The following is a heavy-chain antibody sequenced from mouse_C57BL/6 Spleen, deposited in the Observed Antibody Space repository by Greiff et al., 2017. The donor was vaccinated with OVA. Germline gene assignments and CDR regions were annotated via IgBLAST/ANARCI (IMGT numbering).Heavy chain of an antibody. J-gene: IGHJ2*01. Sequence: VQLQQSVAELVRPGASVKLSCTASGFNIKNTYMHWVKQRPEKGLEWIGRIVPANGNTKYAPKFQGKATITADTSSNTAYLQLSILTSEDTAIYYCARDSHLGPPRFDYWGQGTTLTVSA. V-gene: IGHV14-3*01. D-gene: IGHD4-1*01. CDR1: GFNIKNTY. CDR2: IVPANGNT. CDR3: ARDSHLGPPRFDY.